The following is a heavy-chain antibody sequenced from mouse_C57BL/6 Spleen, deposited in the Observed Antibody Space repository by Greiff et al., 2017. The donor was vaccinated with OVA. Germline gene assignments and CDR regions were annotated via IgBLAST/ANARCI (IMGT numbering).Heavy chain of an antibody. V-gene: IGHV1-55*01. CDR3: AGAWFAY. CDR2: IYPGSGSH. CDR1: GYTFTSYW. J-gene: IGHJ3*01. Sequence: QVQLQQPGAELVKPGASVKMSCKASGYTFTSYWINWVKQRPGQGLEWIGDIYPGSGSHNYNEKFKRKATLTVDTSSSAAYMQLSSLTSEDSSVYSCAGAWFAYWGQGTLVTVSA.